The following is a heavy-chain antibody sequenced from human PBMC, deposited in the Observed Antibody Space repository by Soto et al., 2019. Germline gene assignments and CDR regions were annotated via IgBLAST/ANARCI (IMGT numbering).Heavy chain of an antibody. CDR2: ISGSGGST. Sequence: PGGSLRLSCAASGFTFSSYAMSWVRQAPGKGLEWVSAISGSGGSTYYADSVKGRFTISRDNSKNTLYLQMNSLRAEDTAVYYCAKGHIAAAGSKWELLVPVGDYYYYGMDVWGQGTTVTVSS. V-gene: IGHV3-23*01. CDR1: GFTFSSYA. CDR3: AKGHIAAAGSKWELLVPVGDYYYYGMDV. D-gene: IGHD6-13*01. J-gene: IGHJ6*02.